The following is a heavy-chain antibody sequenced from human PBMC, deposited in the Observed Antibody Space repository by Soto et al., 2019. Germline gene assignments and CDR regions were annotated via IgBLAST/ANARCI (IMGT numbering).Heavy chain of an antibody. D-gene: IGHD3-3*01. J-gene: IGHJ5*02. V-gene: IGHV3-23*01. CDR1: GFTFSSYA. CDR3: AKTLYYDFWSGANWFDP. CDR2: ISGSGDST. Sequence: GSLRLSCAASGFTFSSYAMSWVRQAPGKGLEWVSAISGSGDSTYYADSVKGRFTISRDNSKNTLYLQMNSLRAEDTAVYYCAKTLYYDFWSGANWFDPWGQGTLVTVSS.